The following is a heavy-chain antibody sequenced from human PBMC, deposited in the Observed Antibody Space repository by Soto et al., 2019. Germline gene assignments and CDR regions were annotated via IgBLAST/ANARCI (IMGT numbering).Heavy chain of an antibody. CDR3: ASGDPSGGMITMVRGVIQYYYGMDV. CDR1: GYTFTGYY. Sequence: GASVKVSCKASGYTFTGYYMHWVRQAPGQGLEWMGWINPNSGGTNYAQKFQGRVTMIRDTSISTAYMELSRLRSDDTAVYYCASGDPSGGMITMVRGVIQYYYGMDVWGQGTTVTVSS. CDR2: INPNSGGT. V-gene: IGHV1-2*02. D-gene: IGHD3-10*01. J-gene: IGHJ6*02.